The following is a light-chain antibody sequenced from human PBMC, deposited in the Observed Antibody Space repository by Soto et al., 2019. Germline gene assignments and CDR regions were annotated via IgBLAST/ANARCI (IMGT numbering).Light chain of an antibody. V-gene: IGKV3-11*01. J-gene: IGKJ4*01. CDR3: QQRYHWPPLT. Sequence: EIVLTQSPVTLSLSPGDTATLSCRASQSVVRYVAWYQQKPGQAPRLLIYDATIRASGIPARFSGSGYGTAFSLTISSLEPEGFVVYYCQQRYHWPPLTFGGGTKVEVK. CDR1: QSVVRY. CDR2: DAT.